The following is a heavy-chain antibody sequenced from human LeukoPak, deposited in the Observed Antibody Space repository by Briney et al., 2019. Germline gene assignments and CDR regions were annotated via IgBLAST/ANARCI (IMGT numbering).Heavy chain of an antibody. D-gene: IGHD3-22*01. Sequence: TGGSLRLSCAASGFTFRSYAMHWVRQAPGKGLEWVAVTSFDGTNKYYADSVKGRFTISRDNSKNTLYLQMNSLRAEDTAVYYCARAYDNAFDIWGQGTMVTVSS. CDR2: TSFDGTNK. J-gene: IGHJ3*02. CDR3: ARAYDNAFDI. CDR1: GFTFRSYA. V-gene: IGHV3-30-3*01.